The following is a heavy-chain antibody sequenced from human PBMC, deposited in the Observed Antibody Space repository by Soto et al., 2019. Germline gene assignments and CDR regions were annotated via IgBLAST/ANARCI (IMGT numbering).Heavy chain of an antibody. J-gene: IGHJ4*02. CDR3: ARGERQQQRDY. V-gene: IGHV4-4*02. Sequence: QVQLQESGPGLVKPSGTLSLTCNVSGDSISSSNWWSWVRQPPGKGLEWIGEIYHMGSTNYTPSRKSRVIISVDKSKNQFFLKLTSVTAADTAVYFCARGERQQQRDYWGQGTLVTVSS. CDR2: IYHMGST. D-gene: IGHD6-13*01. CDR1: GDSISSSNW.